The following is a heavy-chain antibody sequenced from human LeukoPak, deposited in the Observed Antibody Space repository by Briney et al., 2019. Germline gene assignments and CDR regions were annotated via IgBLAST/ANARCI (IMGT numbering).Heavy chain of an antibody. D-gene: IGHD3-22*01. J-gene: IGHJ4*02. CDR3: ARDPNDYYDSSGYYSLFDY. Sequence: ASVKVSCKASGYTFTSYGISWVRQAPGQGLEWMGWISAYNGNTNYAQRLQGRVTMTTDTSTSTAYMELRSLRSDDTGVYYCARDPNDYYDSSGYYSLFDYWGQGTLVTVSS. CDR2: ISAYNGNT. V-gene: IGHV1-18*01. CDR1: GYTFTSYG.